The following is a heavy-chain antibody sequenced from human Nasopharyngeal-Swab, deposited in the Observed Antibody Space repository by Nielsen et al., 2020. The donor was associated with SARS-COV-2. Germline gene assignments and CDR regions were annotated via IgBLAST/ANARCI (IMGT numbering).Heavy chain of an antibody. CDR2: FISKTYGGPT. CDR3: ARSGDGYNFYLDY. D-gene: IGHD5-24*01. V-gene: IGHV3-49*02. J-gene: IGHJ4*02. Sequence: GESLKISCTTSGFTFGYSSMSWVRQAPGKGLEWVGFFISKTYGGPTEYAASVKGRFTISRDDSRGIAYLQMNSLRTEDTDVYYCARSGDGYNFYLDYWGQGTMVTVSS. CDR1: GFTFGYSS.